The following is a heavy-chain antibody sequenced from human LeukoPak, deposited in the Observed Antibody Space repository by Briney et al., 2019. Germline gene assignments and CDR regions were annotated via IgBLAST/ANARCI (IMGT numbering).Heavy chain of an antibody. CDR2: INPSGGST. Sequence: GASVKVSCKASGYSFTSYYIHWVRQAPGQGLEWMGIINPSGGSTSCAPKFQGRVTMTRDTSTSTVYMELSSLRSEDTAVYYCARDIYTSGSLGYWGQGTLVTVSS. J-gene: IGHJ4*02. V-gene: IGHV1-46*01. CDR1: GYSFTSYY. CDR3: ARDIYTSGSLGY. D-gene: IGHD3-10*01.